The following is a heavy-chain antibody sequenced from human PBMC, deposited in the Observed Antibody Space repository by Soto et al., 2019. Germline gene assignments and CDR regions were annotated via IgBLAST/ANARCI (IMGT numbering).Heavy chain of an antibody. Sequence: ASVKVSCKASGYTFTGYYMHWVRQAPGQGLEWMGIINPSGGSTSYAQKFQGRVTMTRDTSTSTVYMELSSLRSEDTAVYYCARDIAAAANYYYYGMDVWGQGTTVTVS. CDR3: ARDIAAAANYYYYGMDV. D-gene: IGHD6-13*01. CDR2: INPSGGST. CDR1: GYTFTGYY. V-gene: IGHV1-46*01. J-gene: IGHJ6*02.